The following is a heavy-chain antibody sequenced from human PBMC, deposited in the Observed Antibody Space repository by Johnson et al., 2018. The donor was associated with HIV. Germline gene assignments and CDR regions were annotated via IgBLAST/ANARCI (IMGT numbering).Heavy chain of an antibody. CDR1: GFTFSSYW. Sequence: VQLLESGGGVVQPGRSLRLSCAASGFTFSSYWMHWVRQAPGKGLVWVSRISSDGSSTYYADSVKGRFTISRDNARNTMFVQMKSLRAEDTAVYYCARSGPTWAFDFWGQGTMVTVSS. J-gene: IGHJ3*01. CDR2: ISSDGSST. D-gene: IGHD3-10*01. V-gene: IGHV3-74*02. CDR3: ARSGPTWAFDF.